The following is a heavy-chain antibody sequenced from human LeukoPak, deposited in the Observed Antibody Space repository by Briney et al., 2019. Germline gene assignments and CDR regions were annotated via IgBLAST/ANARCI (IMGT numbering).Heavy chain of an antibody. V-gene: IGHV3-30*04. J-gene: IGHJ6*02. CDR2: ISYDGSNK. Sequence: GGSLRLSCAASGSTFSSYAMYWVRQAPGKGLEWVAVISYDGSNKYYADSVKGRFTISRDNSKNTLYLQMNSLSAKDTAVYYCARDLGYSYYGMDAWGQGTTVTVSS. CDR3: ARDLGYSYYGMDA. CDR1: GSTFSSYA.